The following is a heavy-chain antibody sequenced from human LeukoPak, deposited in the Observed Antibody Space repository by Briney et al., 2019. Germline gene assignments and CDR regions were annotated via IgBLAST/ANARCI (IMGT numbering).Heavy chain of an antibody. D-gene: IGHD1-26*01. CDR1: GFTLSSYS. V-gene: IGHV3-21*01. CDR3: ARDEVGATTDPFDI. J-gene: IGHJ3*02. CDR2: ISSSSAYI. Sequence: NPGGSLRLSCAASGFTLSSYSMNWVRQAPGKGLEWVSSISSSSAYIHYADSVKGRFIITRDNAKNSLYLQMNSLRAEDTAVYYCARDEVGATTDPFDIWGLGTMVTVSS.